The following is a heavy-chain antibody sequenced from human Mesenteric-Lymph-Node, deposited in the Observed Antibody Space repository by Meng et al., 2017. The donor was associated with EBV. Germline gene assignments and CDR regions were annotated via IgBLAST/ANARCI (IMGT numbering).Heavy chain of an antibody. CDR3: ARFDWLSHY. D-gene: IGHD3-9*01. CDR2: INTNTGNP. J-gene: IGHJ4*02. CDR1: GYTFTNSD. Sequence: QVQLVQSGSELKKPGASVKVSCKASGYTFTNSDLNWVRQAPGQGLEWLGWINTNTGNPTYAQGFTGHFVFSLDTSVTTAYLQISSLEAEDTGIYYCARFDWLSHYWGQGTLVTVSS. V-gene: IGHV7-4-1*02.